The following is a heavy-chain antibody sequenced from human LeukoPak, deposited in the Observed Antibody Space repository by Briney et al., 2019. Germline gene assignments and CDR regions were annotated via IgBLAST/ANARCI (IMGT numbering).Heavy chain of an antibody. J-gene: IGHJ5*02. D-gene: IGHD3-10*01. V-gene: IGHV3-23*01. CDR3: AKKSGSGKNCFDV. Sequence: PGGSLRLSSAASRFTFSDYYMSWIRQAPGKGLKWGSAISGSGGSTYYADSVKGTFTISTDNSKNTLYLQMNSLRDEDTAVYYCAKKSGSGKNCFDVWGQGTLVTVSS. CDR1: RFTFSDYY. CDR2: ISGSGGST.